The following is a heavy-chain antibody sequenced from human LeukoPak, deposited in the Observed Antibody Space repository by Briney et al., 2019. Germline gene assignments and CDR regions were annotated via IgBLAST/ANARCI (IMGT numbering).Heavy chain of an antibody. CDR3: ARQWLGRHAFDI. J-gene: IGHJ3*02. V-gene: IGHV1-69*05. CDR2: IIPIFGTA. D-gene: IGHD3-22*01. Sequence: SVKVSCKASGGTFSSYAISWVRQAPGQGLEWMGGIIPIFGTANYAQKFQGRVTITTDESTSTAYMELSSLRSEDTAVYYCARQWLGRHAFDIWGQGTMVTVSS. CDR1: GGTFSSYA.